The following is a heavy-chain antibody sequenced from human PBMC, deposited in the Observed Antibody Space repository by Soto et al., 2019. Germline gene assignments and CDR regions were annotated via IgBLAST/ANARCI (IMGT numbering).Heavy chain of an antibody. CDR1: GFTFISYW. CDR2: MNEDGGTT. Sequence: GSLRLSCAASGFTFISYWIHFFRQAPGKWLVWVSRMNEDGGTTDYADSVKGRFTISRDNAKNTLYLQMNSLRVEDTAVYYCASDLSGRADVWGQGTTVTVSS. J-gene: IGHJ6*02. D-gene: IGHD3-10*01. CDR3: ASDLSGRADV. V-gene: IGHV3-74*01.